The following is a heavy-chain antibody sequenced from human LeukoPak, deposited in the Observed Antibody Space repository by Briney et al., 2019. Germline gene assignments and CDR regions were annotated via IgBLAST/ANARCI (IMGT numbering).Heavy chain of an antibody. CDR1: GFTFSSYS. D-gene: IGHD6-13*01. CDR3: ARRAYSSSWRIDY. J-gene: IGHJ4*02. Sequence: GGSLRLSCAASGFTFSSYSMNWVRQAPGKGLEWVSYISSSSSTIYYADSVKGRFTISRDNAKNSLYLQMNSLRAEGTAVYYCARRAYSSSWRIDYWGQGTLVTVSS. V-gene: IGHV3-48*01. CDR2: ISSSSSTI.